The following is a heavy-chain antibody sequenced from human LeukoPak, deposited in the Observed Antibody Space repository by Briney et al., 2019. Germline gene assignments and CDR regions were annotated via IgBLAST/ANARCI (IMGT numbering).Heavy chain of an antibody. CDR3: VRSGYDRAIDY. V-gene: IGHV1-46*01. J-gene: IGHJ4*02. D-gene: IGHD5-12*01. Sequence: ASVKVSCTASGYTFTSYYMHWVRQAPGQGLEWMGIINPSGGSTSYEQKFQGRVTMTRDTSTSTVYMELSSLRSEDTAVYYCVRSGYDRAIDYWGQGALVTVS. CDR2: INPSGGST. CDR1: GYTFTSYY.